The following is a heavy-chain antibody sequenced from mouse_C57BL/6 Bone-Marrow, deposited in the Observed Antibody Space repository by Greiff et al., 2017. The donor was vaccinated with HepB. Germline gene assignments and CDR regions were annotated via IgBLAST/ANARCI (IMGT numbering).Heavy chain of an antibody. D-gene: IGHD4-1*01. J-gene: IGHJ4*01. CDR2: IYPGSGNT. CDR3: AREGLGAMDY. V-gene: IGHV1-76*01. CDR1: GYTFTDYY. Sequence: LVESGAELVRPGASVKLSCKASGYTFTDYYINWVKQRPGQGLEWIARIYPGSGNTYYNEKFKGKATLTAEKSSSTAYMQLSSLTSEDSAVYFCAREGLGAMDYWGQGTSVTVSS.